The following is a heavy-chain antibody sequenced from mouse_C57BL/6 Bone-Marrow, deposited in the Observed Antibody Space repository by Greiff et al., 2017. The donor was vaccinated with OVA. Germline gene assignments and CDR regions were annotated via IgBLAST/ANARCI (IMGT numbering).Heavy chain of an antibody. V-gene: IGHV1-72*01. J-gene: IGHJ3*01. CDR3: ASFVFAY. Sequence: VQLKQPGAELVKPGASVKLSCKASGYTFTSYWMPWVKQRPGRGLEWVGRINPSGGGTKYTESFKSKVTLTVDKPSSTAYMELSSLTSEDSAGYYCASFVFAYWGQGTLVTVSA. CDR1: GYTFTSYW. CDR2: INPSGGGT.